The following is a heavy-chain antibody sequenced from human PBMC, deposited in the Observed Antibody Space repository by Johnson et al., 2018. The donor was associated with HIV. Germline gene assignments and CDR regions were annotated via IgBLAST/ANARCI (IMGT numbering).Heavy chain of an antibody. Sequence: QVQLVESGGGLVKPGGSLRLSCAASGFTFSSYGMHWVRQAPGKGLEWVAVISYDGSNKYYADSVKGRFTISRDNSKNTLYLQMNSLRAEDTAVYYCAKGFFELDDAFDIWGQGTMVTVSS. J-gene: IGHJ3*02. D-gene: IGHD3/OR15-3a*01. CDR1: GFTFSSYG. CDR3: AKGFFELDDAFDI. CDR2: ISYDGSNK. V-gene: IGHV3-30*18.